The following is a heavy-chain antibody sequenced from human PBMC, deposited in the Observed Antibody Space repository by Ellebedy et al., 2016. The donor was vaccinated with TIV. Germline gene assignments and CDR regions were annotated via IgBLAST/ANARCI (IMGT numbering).Heavy chain of an antibody. D-gene: IGHD3-10*01. CDR3: AKGSFPFGDKSERIYSFQY. CDR1: GFMFSQYG. Sequence: GESLKISCAASGFMFSQYGMHWVRQAPGKGLEWVGGYTNYADSVKGRFTISTHNSRNTLYLQMTNLRTEDTAVYYCAKGSFPFGDKSERIYSFQYWGQGTLVTVSS. V-gene: IGHV3-NL1*01. CDR2: GYT. J-gene: IGHJ4*02.